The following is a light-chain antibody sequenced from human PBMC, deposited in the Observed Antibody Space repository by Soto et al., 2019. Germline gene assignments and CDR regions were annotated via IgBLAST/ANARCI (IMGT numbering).Light chain of an antibody. V-gene: IGLV2-14*01. J-gene: IGLJ3*02. CDR2: EVS. Sequence: QSALTQPASVSGSPGQSITISCTGTSSDVGGYNYVSWYQQHPGKAPKLMIYEVSNRPSGVSNRFPGSKSGNTASLTISGLQAEDEADYYCCSYTSSNTWVFGGGTKLTVL. CDR1: SSDVGGYNY. CDR3: CSYTSSNTWV.